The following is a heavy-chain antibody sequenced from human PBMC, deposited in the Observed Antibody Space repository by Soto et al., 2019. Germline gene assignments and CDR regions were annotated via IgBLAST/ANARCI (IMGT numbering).Heavy chain of an antibody. CDR3: AATDDYDSSGYYEPFDY. V-gene: IGHV1-69*01. CDR2: IIPIFGTA. D-gene: IGHD3-22*01. Sequence: QVQLVQSGAEVKKPGSSVKVSCKASGGTFSSYAISWVRQAPGQGLEWMGGIIPIFGTANYAQKFQGRVTITADEATSTAYMELSSLRCEDTAVYYCAATDDYDSSGYYEPFDYWGQGTLVTVSS. J-gene: IGHJ4*02. CDR1: GGTFSSYA.